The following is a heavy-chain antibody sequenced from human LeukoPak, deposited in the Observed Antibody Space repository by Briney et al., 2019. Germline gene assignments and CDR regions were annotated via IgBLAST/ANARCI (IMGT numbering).Heavy chain of an antibody. CDR1: GYTFTSYW. CDR2: IYPGDSNT. Sequence: GGSLKISCRCSGYTFTSYWIGWVRQMPGRGLEWMGIIYPGDSNTKYSPSFQGQVTISADKSISTAYLQWSSLKASDTAMYYCARHVEGDYWGQGTLVTVSS. J-gene: IGHJ4*02. D-gene: IGHD5-24*01. CDR3: ARHVEGDY. V-gene: IGHV5-51*01.